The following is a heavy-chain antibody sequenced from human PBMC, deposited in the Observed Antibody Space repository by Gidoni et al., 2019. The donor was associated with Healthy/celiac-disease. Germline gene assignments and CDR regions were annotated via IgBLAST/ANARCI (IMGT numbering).Heavy chain of an antibody. CDR2: IRLNRGSI. CDR3: AKARRAAAGMTNFDY. V-gene: IGHV3-9*01. CDR1: GFTFDDYA. D-gene: IGHD6-13*01. Sequence: EVQLVESGGGLVQPGRSLRLSCAVSGFTFDDYATHGVRPAPGKGLEWVAGIRLNRGSIGYADSVKGRFTISRDNAKNSLYLQMNSLRAEDTALYYCAKARRAAAGMTNFDYWGQGTLVTVSS. J-gene: IGHJ4*02.